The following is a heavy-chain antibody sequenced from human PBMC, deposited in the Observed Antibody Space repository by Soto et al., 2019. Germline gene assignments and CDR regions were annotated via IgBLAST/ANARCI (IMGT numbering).Heavy chain of an antibody. Sequence: EVQLLESGGGLVQPGGSLRLSCAASGFTFSSYAMSWVRQAPGTGLEWVSAISGSGGSTYYADSVKGRFTISRDHSKNTLYLQMNSLRAEDTAVYYCAKNIAAQRYYGMDVWCQGTTVTVSS. V-gene: IGHV3-23*01. CDR1: GFTFSSYA. CDR3: AKNIAAQRYYGMDV. CDR2: ISGSGGST. J-gene: IGHJ6*02. D-gene: IGHD6-13*01.